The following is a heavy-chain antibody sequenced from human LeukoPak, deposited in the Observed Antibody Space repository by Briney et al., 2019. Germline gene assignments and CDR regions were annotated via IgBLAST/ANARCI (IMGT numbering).Heavy chain of an antibody. D-gene: IGHD6-13*01. CDR3: ARDRGSGWYSSSWTYYFDY. V-gene: IGHV3-21*01. CDR2: ISSSSSYI. Sequence: PGGSLRLSCAASGFTFSSYSMNWVHQAPGKGLEWVSSISSSSSYIYYADSVKGRFTISRDNAKNSLYLQMNSLRAEDTAVYYCARDRGSGWYSSSWTYYFDYWGQGTLVTVSS. J-gene: IGHJ4*02. CDR1: GFTFSSYS.